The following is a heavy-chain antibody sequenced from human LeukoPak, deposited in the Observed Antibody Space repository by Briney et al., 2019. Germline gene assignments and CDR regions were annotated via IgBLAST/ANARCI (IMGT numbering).Heavy chain of an antibody. CDR1: GFTFSDYY. Sequence: PGGSLRLSCVASGFTFSDYYMSWIRQAPGKGLEWVSYISGGGSSTYYVDSVKGRFTLSRDNAKNSLYLQMNSLRAEDSAVYYCARDMYYGSGTPMQYGMDVWGQGTTVTVSS. J-gene: IGHJ6*02. V-gene: IGHV3-11*01. CDR2: ISGGGSST. D-gene: IGHD3-10*01. CDR3: ARDMYYGSGTPMQYGMDV.